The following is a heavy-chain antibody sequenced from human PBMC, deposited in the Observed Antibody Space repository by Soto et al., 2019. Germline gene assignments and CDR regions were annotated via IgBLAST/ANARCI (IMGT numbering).Heavy chain of an antibody. D-gene: IGHD2-2*01. CDR1: GYTFTSYY. V-gene: IGHV1-46*01. J-gene: IGHJ6*02. CDR2: INPSGGST. Sequence: ASVKVSCKASGYTFTSYYMHWVRQAPGQGLEWMGIINPSGGSTSYAQKFQGRVTMNRDTSTSTVYMELRSLRSEDTAVYSCASPLDLAVVVVGGPVGHRSVVSGMAGWGEGPTGTV. CDR3: ASPLDLAVVVVGGPVGHRSVVSGMAG.